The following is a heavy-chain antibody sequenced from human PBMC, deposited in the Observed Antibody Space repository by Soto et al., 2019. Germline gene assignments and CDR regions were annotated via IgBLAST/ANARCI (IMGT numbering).Heavy chain of an antibody. CDR3: ARGRYGDS. V-gene: IGHV1-18*01. Sequence: QVHLVQSGAEVKKPGASVKVSCKGSGYGFTTYGITWVRQAPGQGLEWMAWISAHNGNTNYAQKLQGRVTVTRDTSTSTAYMGLRSLRSDDTAVYYCARGRYGDSWGQGALVTVSS. CDR2: ISAHNGNT. D-gene: IGHD1-1*01. J-gene: IGHJ4*02. CDR1: GYGFTTYG.